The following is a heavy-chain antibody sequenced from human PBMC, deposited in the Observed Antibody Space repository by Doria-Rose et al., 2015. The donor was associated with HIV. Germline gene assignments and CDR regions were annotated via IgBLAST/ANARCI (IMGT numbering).Heavy chain of an antibody. CDR3: ARIKSSRWYHKYYFDF. CDR2: FFSDDER. Sequence: QVTLKESGPVLVKPTETLTLTCTVSGVSLSSPGMGVSWIRQPPGKALEWLAHFFSDDERSYKTSLKSRLTISRGTSKSQVVLTMTDMDPVDTATYYCARIKSSRWYHKYYFDFWGQGTLVIVSA. D-gene: IGHD6-13*01. J-gene: IGHJ4*02. V-gene: IGHV2-26*01. CDR1: GVSLSSPGMG.